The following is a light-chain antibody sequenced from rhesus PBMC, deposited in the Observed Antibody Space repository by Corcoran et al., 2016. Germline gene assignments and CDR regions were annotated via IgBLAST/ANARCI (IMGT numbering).Light chain of an antibody. CDR1: QGISSY. J-gene: IGKJ3*01. CDR3: QQRISYPFS. V-gene: IGKV1-38*01. CDR2: DAS. Sequence: DIQLTQSPSSLAASVGDRVTITCRARQGISSYLAWYQQKPGKAPKLLIDDASHLKSGVPSRFSGSGSGTVFTLTISILQPEVFAVYSFQQRISYPFSFGPGTKLDI.